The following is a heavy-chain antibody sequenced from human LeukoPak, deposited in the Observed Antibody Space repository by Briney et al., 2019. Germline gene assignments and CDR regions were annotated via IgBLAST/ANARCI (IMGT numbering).Heavy chain of an antibody. Sequence: GASVKVSCKASGYTFTSYYMHWVRRAPGQGLEWMGIINPSDGGTGYAQKFQGRVTMTRDTSTSTAYMELSSLRSEDTAVYYCARLADQSFYYWGQGTLVTVSS. CDR2: INPSDGGT. V-gene: IGHV1-46*01. CDR1: GYTFTSYY. CDR3: ARLADQSFYY. D-gene: IGHD6-19*01. J-gene: IGHJ4*02.